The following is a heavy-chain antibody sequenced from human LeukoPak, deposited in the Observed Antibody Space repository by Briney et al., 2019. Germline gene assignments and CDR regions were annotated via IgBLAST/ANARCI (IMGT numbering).Heavy chain of an antibody. CDR3: AREGVDTAMEEADYYYMDV. D-gene: IGHD5-18*01. Sequence: EASVKVSCKASGGTFSSYAISWVRQAPGQGLEWMGGIIPIFGTANYAQKFQGRVTITADESTSTAYMELSSLRSEDTAVYYCAREGVDTAMEEADYYYMDVWGKGTTVTVSS. V-gene: IGHV1-69*13. CDR2: IIPIFGTA. J-gene: IGHJ6*03. CDR1: GGTFSSYA.